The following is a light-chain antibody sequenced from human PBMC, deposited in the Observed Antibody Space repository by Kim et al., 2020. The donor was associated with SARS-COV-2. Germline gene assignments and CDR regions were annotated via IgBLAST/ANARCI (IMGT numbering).Light chain of an antibody. CDR3: QTWGTGIRV. CDR2: VNSDGSH. V-gene: IGLV4-69*01. Sequence: QLVLTQSPSASASLGASVKLTCTLSSGHSSYAIAWHQQQPEKGPRYLMKVNSDGSHSKGDGIPDRFSGSSSGAERYLTISSLQSEDEADYYCQTWGTGIRVFGRGTQLTVL. CDR1: SGHSSYA. J-gene: IGLJ3*02.